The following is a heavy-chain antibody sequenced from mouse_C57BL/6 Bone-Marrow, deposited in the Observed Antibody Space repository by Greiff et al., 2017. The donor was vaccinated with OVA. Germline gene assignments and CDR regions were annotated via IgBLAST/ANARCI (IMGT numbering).Heavy chain of an antibody. Sequence: QVQLQQSGAELVKPGASVKMSCKASGYTFTSYWITWVKQRPGQGLEWIGDIYPGSGSTNYNEKFKSKATLTVDTSSSTAYMQLSSLTSEDSAVYYCASHYYGSSPYWYFDVWGTGTTVTVSS. CDR3: ASHYYGSSPYWYFDV. CDR2: IYPGSGST. J-gene: IGHJ1*03. CDR1: GYTFTSYW. V-gene: IGHV1-55*01. D-gene: IGHD1-1*01.